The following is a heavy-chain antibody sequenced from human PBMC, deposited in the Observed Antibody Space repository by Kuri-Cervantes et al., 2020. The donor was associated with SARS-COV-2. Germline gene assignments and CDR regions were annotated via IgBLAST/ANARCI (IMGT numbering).Heavy chain of an antibody. CDR2: IYTSGST. CDR1: GGSISSYY. Sequence: SETLSLTCTVSGGSISSYYWSWIRQPAGKGLERIGRIYTSGSTNYNPSLKSRVTMSVDTSKNQFSLKLSSVTAADTAVYYCARGVGAAVAGTLITIYYYYGMDVWGQGTTVTVSS. CDR3: ARGVGAAVAGTLITIYYYYGMDV. D-gene: IGHD6-19*01. V-gene: IGHV4-4*07. J-gene: IGHJ6*02.